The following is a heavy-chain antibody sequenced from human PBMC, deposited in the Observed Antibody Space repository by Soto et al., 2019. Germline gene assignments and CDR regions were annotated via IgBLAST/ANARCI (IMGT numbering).Heavy chain of an antibody. J-gene: IGHJ4*02. V-gene: IGHV3-33*06. CDR3: AKETLGYCSSGSCRIDY. Sequence: GGSLRLSCAASGFTFSSYGMHWVRQAPGKGLEWVAVIWYDGSNKYYADSVKGRFTISRDNSKNTLYLQMNSLRAEDTAVYYCAKETLGYCSSGSCRIDYWGQGTLVTVSS. D-gene: IGHD2-15*01. CDR2: IWYDGSNK. CDR1: GFTFSSYG.